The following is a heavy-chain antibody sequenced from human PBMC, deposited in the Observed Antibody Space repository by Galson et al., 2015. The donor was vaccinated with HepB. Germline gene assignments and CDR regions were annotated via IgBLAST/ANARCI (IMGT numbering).Heavy chain of an antibody. CDR3: ARGLFSSSWQPSILRNAFDI. D-gene: IGHD6-13*01. Sequence: SLRLSCAASGFTFSSYAMHWVRQAPGKGLEWVAVISYDGSNKYYADSVKGRFTISRDNSKNTLYLQMNSLRAEDTAVYYCARGLFSSSWQPSILRNAFDIWGQGTMVTVSS. CDR1: GFTFSSYA. J-gene: IGHJ3*02. V-gene: IGHV3-30-3*01. CDR2: ISYDGSNK.